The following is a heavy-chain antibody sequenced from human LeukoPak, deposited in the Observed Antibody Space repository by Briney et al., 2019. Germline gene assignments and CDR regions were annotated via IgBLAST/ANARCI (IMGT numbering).Heavy chain of an antibody. CDR1: GFTFGHSP. J-gene: IGHJ4*02. CDR3: AKGSPGSWYVFDS. D-gene: IGHD6-13*01. V-gene: IGHV3-23*01. CDR2: FSRNGHDT. Sequence: GGSLRLSCAASGFTFGHSPSSWVRQAPGKGPEWVTSFSRNGHDTYYADSVKGRFTIFRDNSNSTLYLQMTRLCAEDTAVYHCAKGSPGSWYVFDSWGQGTLVTVSP.